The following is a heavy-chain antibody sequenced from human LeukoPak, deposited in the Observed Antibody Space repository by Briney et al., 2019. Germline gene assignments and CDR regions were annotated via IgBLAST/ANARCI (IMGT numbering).Heavy chain of an antibody. V-gene: IGHV3-30-3*01. Sequence: GGSLRLSCAASGFTFSSYAMHWVRQAPGKGLEWVAVISYDGSNKYYADSVKGRFTISRDNAKNSLYLQMNSLRAEDTAVYYCARDGGGSGWSDDAFEIWGQGTMVTVSS. J-gene: IGHJ3*02. D-gene: IGHD6-19*01. CDR3: ARDGGGSGWSDDAFEI. CDR2: ISYDGSNK. CDR1: GFTFSSYA.